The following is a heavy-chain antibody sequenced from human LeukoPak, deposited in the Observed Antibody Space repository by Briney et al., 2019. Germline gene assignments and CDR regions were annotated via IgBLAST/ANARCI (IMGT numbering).Heavy chain of an antibody. CDR1: GFTFSSYG. CDR2: ISSDGSNK. Sequence: GGSLRLSCAASGFTFSSYGMHWVRQAPGKGLEWVAVISSDGSNKYYADSVKGRFTCSRDNSKNTLYLQMNSLRADDTAVYYCARPNYYDSSGFYYYFYGMDVWGQGTTVTVSS. D-gene: IGHD3-22*01. CDR3: ARPNYYDSSGFYYYFYGMDV. J-gene: IGHJ6*02. V-gene: IGHV3-30*03.